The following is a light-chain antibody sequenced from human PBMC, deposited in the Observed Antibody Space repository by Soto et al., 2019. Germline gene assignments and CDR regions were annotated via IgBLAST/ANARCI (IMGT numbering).Light chain of an antibody. J-gene: IGKJ3*01. V-gene: IGKV1-12*02. CDR2: AAS. CDR3: QQANTFPFS. Sequence: DIQMTQSPSAVAASVGDRVTFTCRASQHISSWLAWYQQKPGKAPKLLIAAASILQSGVPSRFSGSGYGTDLTLTISSLQPEDFATYFCQQANTFPFSFGPATRLEIK. CDR1: QHISSW.